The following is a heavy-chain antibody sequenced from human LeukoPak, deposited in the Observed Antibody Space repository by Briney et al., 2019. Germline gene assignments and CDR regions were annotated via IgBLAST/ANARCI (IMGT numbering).Heavy chain of an antibody. CDR2: IYSGGST. V-gene: IGHV3-53*01. Sequence: AGGSLRLSCAASGFTVSRNYMSWVPQAPGKGLEWVSVIYSGGSTYYADSVKGRFTISRDNSKNTLYLQMNSLRAEDTAVYYCARDYTVVTPSGAFDIWGQGTMVTVSS. CDR3: ARDYTVVTPSGAFDI. CDR1: GFTVSRNY. J-gene: IGHJ3*02. D-gene: IGHD4-23*01.